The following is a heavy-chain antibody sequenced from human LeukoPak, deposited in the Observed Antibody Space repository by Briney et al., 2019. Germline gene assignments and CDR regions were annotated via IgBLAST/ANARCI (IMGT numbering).Heavy chain of an antibody. D-gene: IGHD3-3*01. Sequence: GGSLRLSCAASGFTFSDYYMSWIRQAPGKGLEWVSLITSRSTTVHYADSVKGRFTISRDNAKNTLFLQINSLRVDDTAVYYCARDVNIRDFWSGFHYWGQGTLVTVSS. CDR3: ARDVNIRDFWSGFHY. J-gene: IGHJ4*02. V-gene: IGHV3-11*04. CDR1: GFTFSDYY. CDR2: ITSRSTTV.